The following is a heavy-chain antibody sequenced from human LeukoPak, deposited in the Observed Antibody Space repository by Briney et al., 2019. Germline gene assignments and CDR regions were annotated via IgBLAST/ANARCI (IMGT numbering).Heavy chain of an antibody. CDR1: GYTFATSA. V-gene: IGHV1-18*01. D-gene: IGHD2-2*01. Sequence: ASVTVSCKTSGYTFATSAISWVRQAPGQGLEWMGWIGAYNGNTKYVEKFQDRVTMTTETSTSTAYMELRSLRSDDTAIYYCARDHQYDFDYWGQGTLVTVSS. J-gene: IGHJ4*02. CDR2: IGAYNGNT. CDR3: ARDHQYDFDY.